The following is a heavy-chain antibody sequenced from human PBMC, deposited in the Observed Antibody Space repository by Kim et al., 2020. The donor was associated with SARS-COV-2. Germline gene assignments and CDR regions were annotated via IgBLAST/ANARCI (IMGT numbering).Heavy chain of an antibody. Sequence: YNPSLKSRVTISVDTSKNQFSLKLSSVTAADTAVYYCARAEDYYGSAYFDYWGQGTLVTVSS. V-gene: IGHV4-39*07. CDR3: ARAEDYYGSAYFDY. J-gene: IGHJ4*02. D-gene: IGHD3-10*01.